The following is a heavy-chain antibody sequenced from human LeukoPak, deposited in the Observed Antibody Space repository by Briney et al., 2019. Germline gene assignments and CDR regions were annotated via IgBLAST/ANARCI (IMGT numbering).Heavy chain of an antibody. CDR3: ARDSVAGTFDY. V-gene: IGHV4-59*01. CDR1: GVSISSYY. Sequence: PSETLSLTCTVSGVSISSYYWSWLRQPPGKGLEWIGYIYYSGSTNYNPSLKSRVTISVDTSKNQFSLKLSSVTAADTAVYYCARDSVAGTFDYWGQGTLVTVSS. CDR2: IYYSGST. J-gene: IGHJ4*02. D-gene: IGHD6-19*01.